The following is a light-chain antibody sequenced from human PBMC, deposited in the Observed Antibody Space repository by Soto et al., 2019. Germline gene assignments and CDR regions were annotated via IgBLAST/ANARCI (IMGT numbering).Light chain of an antibody. V-gene: IGKV3-15*01. CDR3: QQYNNWPRT. J-gene: IGKJ1*01. CDR1: QSVRSN. Sequence: EILMTQSPGTLSVSPGEGATLSCRASQSVRSNVAWYQQNPGQAPRLLIYGASTRATGVPARFSGSVSGTEFTLTISSLQSEDFAVYHCQQYNNWPRTFGQGTKV. CDR2: GAS.